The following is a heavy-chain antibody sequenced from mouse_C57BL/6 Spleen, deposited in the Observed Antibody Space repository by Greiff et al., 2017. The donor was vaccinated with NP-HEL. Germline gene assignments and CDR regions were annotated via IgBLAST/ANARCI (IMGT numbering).Heavy chain of an antibody. CDR1: GYTFTEYT. Sequence: VQRVESGAELVKPGASVKLSCKASGYTFTEYTIHWVKQRSGQGLEWIGWFYPGSGSIKYNEKFKDKATLTADKSSSTVYMELSRLTSEDSAVYFCARHEDTLYAMDYWGQGTSVTVSS. CDR3: ARHEDTLYAMDY. CDR2: FYPGSGSI. V-gene: IGHV1-62-2*01. J-gene: IGHJ4*01.